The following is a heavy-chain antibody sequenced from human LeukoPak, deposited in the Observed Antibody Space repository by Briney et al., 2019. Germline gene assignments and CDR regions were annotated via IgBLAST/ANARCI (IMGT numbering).Heavy chain of an antibody. CDR3: AREDDSSGPFDY. D-gene: IGHD3-22*01. Sequence: GASVKVSCKASGGTFSSYAISWVRQAPGQGLEWMGGIIPIFGTANYAQKFQGRVTITADESTSTAYIELSSLRSEDTAVYYCAREDDSSGPFDYWGQGTLVTVSS. J-gene: IGHJ4*02. V-gene: IGHV1-69*01. CDR1: GGTFSSYA. CDR2: IIPIFGTA.